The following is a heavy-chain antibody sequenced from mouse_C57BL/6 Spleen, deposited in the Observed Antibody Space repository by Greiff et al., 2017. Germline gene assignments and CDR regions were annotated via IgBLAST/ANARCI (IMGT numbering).Heavy chain of an antibody. V-gene: IGHV1-54*01. CDR3: AGDSSGAWFAY. CDR2: INPGSGGT. J-gene: IGHJ3*01. Sequence: VKVVESGAELVRPGTSVKVSCKASGYAFTNYLIEWVKQRPGQGLEWIGVINPGSGGTNYNEKFKGKATLTADKSSSTAYMQLSSLTSEDSAVYFCAGDSSGAWFAYWGQGTLVTVSA. D-gene: IGHD3-2*02. CDR1: GYAFTNYL.